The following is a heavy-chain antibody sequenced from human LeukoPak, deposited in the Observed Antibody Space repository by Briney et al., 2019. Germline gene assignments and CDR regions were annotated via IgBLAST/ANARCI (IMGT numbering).Heavy chain of an antibody. CDR1: GGTFSSYA. V-gene: IGHV7-4-1*02. CDR3: ARRRYYYDSSGYGY. CDR2: INTNAGNP. D-gene: IGHD3-22*01. J-gene: IGHJ4*02. Sequence: GASVKVSCKASGGTFSSYAITWVRQAPGQGLEWMGWINTNAGNPTCAQGFTGRFVFSLDTSVSTAYLQISGLKAEDTAVYYCARRRYYYDSSGYGYWGQGTLVTVSS.